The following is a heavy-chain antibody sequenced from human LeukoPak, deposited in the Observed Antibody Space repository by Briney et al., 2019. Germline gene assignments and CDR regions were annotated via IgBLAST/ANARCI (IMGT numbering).Heavy chain of an antibody. CDR1: GGSFSGYY. J-gene: IGHJ1*01. D-gene: IGHD2-2*01. Sequence: SETLSLTCAVYGGSFSGYYWSWIRQPPGKGLEWIGEINHSGSTNYNPSLKSRVTISVDTSKNQFSLKLSSVTAADTAVYYCARAASLGYCSSTSCYAPPGYFQHWGQGTLVTVPS. V-gene: IGHV4-34*01. CDR2: INHSGST. CDR3: ARAASLGYCSSTSCYAPPGYFQH.